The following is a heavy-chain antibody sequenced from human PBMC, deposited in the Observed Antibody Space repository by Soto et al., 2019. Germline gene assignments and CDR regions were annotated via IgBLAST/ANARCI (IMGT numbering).Heavy chain of an antibody. CDR2: ISGSGGST. J-gene: IGHJ4*02. V-gene: IGHV3-23*01. CDR1: GFTFSNYA. CDR3: AKYLGILDPFEY. Sequence: EVQLLESGGGLVQPGGSLRLSCAASGFTFSNYAMSWVRQVPGKGLDWVSAISGSGGSTYYADSVKGRFTISRDNSKNTVYLQMNSLRPEDTAVYYCAKYLGILDPFEYWGQGTLVTVSS. D-gene: IGHD5-18*01.